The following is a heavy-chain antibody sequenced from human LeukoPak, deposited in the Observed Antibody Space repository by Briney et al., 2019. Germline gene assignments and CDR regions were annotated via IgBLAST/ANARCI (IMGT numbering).Heavy chain of an antibody. V-gene: IGHV3-33*01. CDR3: ARRGRGYGSGSYSFDY. Sequence: GGSLRLSCAASGFTFSSYGMRWVRQAPGKGLEWGAVIWYDVSNKYYAASGRGRFTISRDNSKNTLYLQMNSLGAEDTAVYYCARRGRGYGSGSYSFDYWGQGPLVTVSS. J-gene: IGHJ4*02. CDR2: IWYDVSNK. D-gene: IGHD3-10*01. CDR1: GFTFSSYG.